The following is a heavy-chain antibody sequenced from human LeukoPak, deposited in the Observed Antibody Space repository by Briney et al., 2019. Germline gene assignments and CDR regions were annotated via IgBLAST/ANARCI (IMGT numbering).Heavy chain of an antibody. CDR3: ATSLSPYQRYTDVDTAMVNGY. CDR2: IRYDGSNK. Sequence: GGSLRLSCAASGFTFSSYGMHWVRQAPGKGLEWVAFIRYDGSNKYYADSVKGRFTISRDNSKNTLYLQMNSLRAEDTAVYYCATSLSPYQRYTDVDTAMVNGYWGQGTLVTVSS. CDR1: GFTFSSYG. V-gene: IGHV3-30*02. D-gene: IGHD5-18*01. J-gene: IGHJ4*02.